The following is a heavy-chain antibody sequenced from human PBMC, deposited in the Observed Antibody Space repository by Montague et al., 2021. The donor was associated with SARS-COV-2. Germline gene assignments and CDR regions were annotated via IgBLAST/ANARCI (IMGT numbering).Heavy chain of an antibody. Sequence: SETLSLTCTVSGGSISSYYWSWIRQPPGKGLEWIGYIYYSGSTNYNPSLKSRVTISVDTSKNQFSLKLISVTAADTAVYYWARVKRGYYEGLGVADHFDYWGQGTLVSVSS. CDR1: GGSISSYY. CDR2: IYYSGST. D-gene: IGHD3-10*01. J-gene: IGHJ4*02. V-gene: IGHV4-59*01. CDR3: ARVKRGYYEGLGVADHFDY.